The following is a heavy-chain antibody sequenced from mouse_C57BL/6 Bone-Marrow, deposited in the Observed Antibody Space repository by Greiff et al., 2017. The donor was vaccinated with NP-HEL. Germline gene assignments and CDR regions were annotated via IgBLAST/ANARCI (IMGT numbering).Heavy chain of an antibody. Sequence: EVMLVESEGGLVQPGSSMKLSCTASGFTFSDYYMAWVRQVPEKGLEWVANINYDGSSTYYLDSLKSRFIISRDNAKNILYLQMSSLKSEDTATYYCARGAALRGLNYYGSSSFAYWGQGTLVTVSA. CDR3: ARGAALRGLNYYGSSSFAY. V-gene: IGHV5-16*01. D-gene: IGHD1-1*01. CDR1: GFTFSDYY. J-gene: IGHJ3*01. CDR2: INYDGSST.